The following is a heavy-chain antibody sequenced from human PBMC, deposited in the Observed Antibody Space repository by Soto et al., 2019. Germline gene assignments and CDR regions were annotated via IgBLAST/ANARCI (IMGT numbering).Heavy chain of an antibody. D-gene: IGHD3-22*01. CDR1: GFTFSSYA. CDR3: ASHPRDSSGYWYYFDY. V-gene: IGHV3-64D*06. Sequence: PGGSLRLSCSASGFTFSSYAMHWVRQAPGKGLEYVSSISTNGGSTHYADSVKGRFTISRDNSKNTQYLQMSSLRADDTAVYYCASHPRDSSGYWYYFDYWGQGTLVTVSS. J-gene: IGHJ4*02. CDR2: ISTNGGST.